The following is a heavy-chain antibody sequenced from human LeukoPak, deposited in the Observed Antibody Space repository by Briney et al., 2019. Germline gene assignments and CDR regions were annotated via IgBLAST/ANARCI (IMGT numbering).Heavy chain of an antibody. CDR3: ASGFYRPHY. V-gene: IGHV4-59*01. CDR2: IYYSGRT. J-gene: IGHJ4*02. CDR1: GGSIFSDY. Sequence: SETLSLTCTVSGGSIFSDYWSWIRQPPGKGLEWIGYIYYSGRTYYNPSLKSRITISVDTSKNQFSLKLSSVTAADTAVYYCASGFYRPHYWGQGTLVSVSS. D-gene: IGHD2/OR15-2a*01.